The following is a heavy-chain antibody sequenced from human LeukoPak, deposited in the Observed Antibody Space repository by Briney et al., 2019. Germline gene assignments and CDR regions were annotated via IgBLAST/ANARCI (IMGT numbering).Heavy chain of an antibody. D-gene: IGHD2-2*02. Sequence: GGSLRLSCAASGVTVSSHYMSWVRQAPGKGLEWVSVIYSGGSTYYADSVKGRFTISRDSSKNTLYLQMNSLRAEDTAVYYCVISPNTYYFDYWGQGTLVTVSS. CDR2: IYSGGST. V-gene: IGHV3-53*01. CDR3: VISPNTYYFDY. J-gene: IGHJ4*02. CDR1: GVTVSSHY.